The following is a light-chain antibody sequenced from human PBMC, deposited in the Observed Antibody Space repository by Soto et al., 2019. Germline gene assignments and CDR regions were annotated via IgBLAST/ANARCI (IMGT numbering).Light chain of an antibody. CDR3: SSYTGSNTRYL. CDR2: EVS. Sequence: QSALTQPASVSGSPGQSITISCTGTSSDVGGYKYVSWYQQHPGKTPKLMIYEVSNRPSGVSDRFSGSKPGNTASLAISGLQAEDEADYYCSSYTGSNTRYLFGNGTKVTVL. J-gene: IGLJ1*01. V-gene: IGLV2-14*01. CDR1: SSDVGGYKY.